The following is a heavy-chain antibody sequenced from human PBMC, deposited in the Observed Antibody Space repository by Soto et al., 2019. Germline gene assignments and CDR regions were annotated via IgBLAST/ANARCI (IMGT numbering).Heavy chain of an antibody. J-gene: IGHJ3*02. V-gene: IGHV3-30*18. D-gene: IGHD2-2*01. CDR2: ISYDGSNK. CDR1: GFTFSSYG. Sequence: QVQLVESGGGVVQPGRSLRLSCAASGFTFSSYGMHWVRQAPGKGLEWVAVISYDGSNKYYADSVKGRFTISRGNSKNTLYLQMNSLRAEDTAVYYCAKDIVVVPAAPGHDAFDIWGQGTMVTVSS. CDR3: AKDIVVVPAAPGHDAFDI.